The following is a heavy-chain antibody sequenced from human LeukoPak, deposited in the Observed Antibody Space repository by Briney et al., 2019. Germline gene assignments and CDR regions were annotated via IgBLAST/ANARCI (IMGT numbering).Heavy chain of an antibody. CDR3: ASEVLGYCSSTSCPAAFDI. J-gene: IGHJ3*02. CDR1: GGTFSSYA. D-gene: IGHD2-2*01. Sequence: SVKVSCKASGGTFSSYAISWVRQAPGQGLEWMGGIIPIFGTANYAQKFQGRVTITADESTSSAYMELSSLRSEDTAVYYCASEVLGYCSSTSCPAAFDIWGQGTMVTVSS. CDR2: IIPIFGTA. V-gene: IGHV1-69*13.